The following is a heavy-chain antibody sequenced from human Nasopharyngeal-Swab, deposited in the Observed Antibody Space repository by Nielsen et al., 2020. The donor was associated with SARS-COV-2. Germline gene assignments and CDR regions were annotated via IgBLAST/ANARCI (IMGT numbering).Heavy chain of an antibody. J-gene: IGHJ4*02. CDR2: ISYDGSNK. CDR3: ASEEMAAAYLSFDY. D-gene: IGHD6-13*01. V-gene: IGHV3-30-3*01. CDR1: GFTFRSYA. Sequence: LSLTCAASGFTFRSYAMHWVRQAPGKGLEWVAVISYDGSNKYYADSVKGRFTISRDNSKNTLYLQMNSLRAEDTAVYYCASEEMAAAYLSFDYWGQGTLVTVSS.